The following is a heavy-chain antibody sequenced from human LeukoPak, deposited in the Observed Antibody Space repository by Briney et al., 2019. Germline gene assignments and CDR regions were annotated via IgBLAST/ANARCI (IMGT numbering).Heavy chain of an antibody. CDR3: ARVHYDFWSGYYDYFDY. V-gene: IGHV5-51*03. Sequence: GESLKISCKGCGYSFTSYWIGWVRQMPGKGLEWMGIIYPGDSDNRYSPSFQGQVTISDDKSISTAYLQWSSLKASGTAMYYCARVHYDFWSGYYDYFDYWGQGTLVTVSS. CDR1: GYSFTSYW. CDR2: IYPGDSDN. J-gene: IGHJ4*02. D-gene: IGHD3-3*01.